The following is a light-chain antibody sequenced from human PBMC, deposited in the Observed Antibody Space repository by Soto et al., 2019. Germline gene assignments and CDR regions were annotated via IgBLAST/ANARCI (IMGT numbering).Light chain of an antibody. CDR2: QVS. CDR3: MQGTHLPPYT. J-gene: IGKJ2*01. V-gene: IGKV2-30*01. CDR1: HSLAYIDGNTY. Sequence: DVVMPQSPLSLPVTLGQPASISCRSSHSLAYIDGNTYLNWFHQRPGQSPRRLIYQVSNRASWVPDRFSGSGSGSDFTLKISRVEADDVGVYYCMQGTHLPPYTVGQGTKLEIK.